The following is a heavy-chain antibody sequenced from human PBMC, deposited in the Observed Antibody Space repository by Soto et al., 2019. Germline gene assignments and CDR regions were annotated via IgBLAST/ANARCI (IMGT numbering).Heavy chain of an antibody. CDR2: IYYSGST. D-gene: IGHD2-21*02. J-gene: IGHJ4*02. V-gene: IGHV4-31*03. Sequence: SETLSLTCTVSGGSISSGGYYWSWIRQHPGKGLEWIGYIYYSGSTYYNPSLKSRVTISVDTSKNQFSLKLSSVTAADTAVYYCARFCGGDCYLPRAFDYWGQGTPVTVSS. CDR1: GGSISSGGYY. CDR3: ARFCGGDCYLPRAFDY.